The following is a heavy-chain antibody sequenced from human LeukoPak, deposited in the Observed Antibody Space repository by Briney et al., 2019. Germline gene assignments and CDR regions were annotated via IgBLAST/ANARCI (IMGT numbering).Heavy chain of an antibody. J-gene: IGHJ5*02. CDR3: ARNESVVVAGRPKYNWFDP. Sequence: KPSETLSLTCTVPGGSITSTSSYWGWIRQPPGKGLEWIGSVYESGSTSYSPSLKSRVTISVDTSRNQFSLKLSSVTAADTAVYFCARNESVVVAGRPKYNWFDPWGQGTLVSVSS. CDR1: GGSITSTSSY. V-gene: IGHV4-39*01. D-gene: IGHD2-15*01. CDR2: VYESGST.